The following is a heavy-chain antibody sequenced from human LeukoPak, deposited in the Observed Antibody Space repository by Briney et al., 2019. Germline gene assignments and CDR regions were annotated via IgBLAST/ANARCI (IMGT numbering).Heavy chain of an antibody. CDR1: GFTFDDYA. CDR2: ISWNSGSI. V-gene: IGHV3-9*01. J-gene: IGHJ4*02. D-gene: IGHD2-21*02. CDR3: AKDYCGGDCAAFDY. Sequence: GRSLRLSCAASGFTFDDYAMHWVRQAPGKGLEWVSGISWNSGSIGYADSVKGRFTISRDNAKNSLYLQMNSLRAEDTALYYCAKDYCGGDCAAFDYWGQGTLVTVSS.